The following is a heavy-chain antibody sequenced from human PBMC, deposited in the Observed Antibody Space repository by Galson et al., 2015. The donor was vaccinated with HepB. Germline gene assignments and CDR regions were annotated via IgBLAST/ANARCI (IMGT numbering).Heavy chain of an antibody. CDR2: IYWDGSK. V-gene: IGHV2-5*02. D-gene: IGHD2-2*01. Sequence: PALVKPPQTLTLTCSFSGLSLTTSGVTVAWIRQPPGKALEWLAHIYWDGSKRYSPSLENRLTITKDTSKNQVVFTMTNMAPVDTATYYCAHRRDPYCATTGCWGGDWNFDLWGRGTLVTVSS. CDR1: GLSLTTSGVT. J-gene: IGHJ2*01. CDR3: AHRRDPYCATTGCWGGDWNFDL.